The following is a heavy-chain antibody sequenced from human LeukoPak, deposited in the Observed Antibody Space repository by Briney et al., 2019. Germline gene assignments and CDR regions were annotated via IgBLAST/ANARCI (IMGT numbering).Heavy chain of an antibody. V-gene: IGHV1-2*02. CDR3: ARTLWFGELWLNWFDP. CDR2: INPNSGGT. J-gene: IGHJ5*02. Sequence: GASVEVSCKASGYTFTGYYMHWVRQAPGQGLEWMGWINPNSGGTNYAQKFQGRVTMTRDTSISAAYMELSRLRSDGTAVYYCARTLWFGELWLNWFDPWGQGTLVTVSS. D-gene: IGHD3-10*01. CDR1: GYTFTGYY.